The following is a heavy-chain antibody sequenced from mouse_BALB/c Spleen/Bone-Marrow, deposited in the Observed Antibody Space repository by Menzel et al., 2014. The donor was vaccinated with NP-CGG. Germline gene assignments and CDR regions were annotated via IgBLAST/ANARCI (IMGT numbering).Heavy chain of an antibody. CDR3: ARSDGYRALDY. CDR1: GYAFSNSW. V-gene: IGHV1-82*01. CDR2: IYPGDGDT. Sequence: AQLQQSGPELVKPGASVRISCKASGYAFSNSWMNWVKQRPGQGLEWIGRIYPGDGDTYYNGQFKGKATLTADKSSSTAYMQLSSLTSVDSAFYFCARSDGYRALDYWGQGTSETVSS. D-gene: IGHD2-3*01. J-gene: IGHJ4*01.